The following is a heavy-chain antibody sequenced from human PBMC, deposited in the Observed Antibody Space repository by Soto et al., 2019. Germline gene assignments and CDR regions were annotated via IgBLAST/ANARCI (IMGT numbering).Heavy chain of an antibody. J-gene: IGHJ6*03. D-gene: IGHD2-2*01. CDR1: GYTFTSYG. CDR3: ARGGVGYCSSTSCYGGDYYYYYYMDV. CDR2: ISAYNGNT. V-gene: IGHV1-18*01. Sequence: QVQLVQSGAEVKKPGASVKVSCKASGYTFTSYGISWVRQAPGQGLEWMGWISAYNGNTNYAQKLQGRVTMTTDTSTSTAYMELRSLRSDDTAVYYCARGGVGYCSSTSCYGGDYYYYYYMDVWCKGTTVTVSS.